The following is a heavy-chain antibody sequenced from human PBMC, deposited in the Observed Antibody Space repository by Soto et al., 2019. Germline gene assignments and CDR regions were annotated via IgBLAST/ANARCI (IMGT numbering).Heavy chain of an antibody. D-gene: IGHD4-17*01. J-gene: IGHJ6*03. Sequence: PSETLSLTCAVYGGSFSGYYWSWIRQPPGKGLEWIGEINHSGSTNYNPSLKSRVTISVDTSKNQFSLKLSSVTAADTAVYYCAREYGDYYYYLIDVWGKRTSDTGSS. CDR1: GGSFSGYY. CDR3: AREYGDYYYYLIDV. V-gene: IGHV4-34*01. CDR2: INHSGST.